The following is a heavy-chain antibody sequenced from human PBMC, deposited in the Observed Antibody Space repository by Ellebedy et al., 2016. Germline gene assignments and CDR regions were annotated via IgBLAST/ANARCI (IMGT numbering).Heavy chain of an antibody. CDR2: INQDGSEM. CDR3: ARDQGYDLLTGYYKGAFDN. D-gene: IGHD3-9*01. J-gene: IGHJ4*02. CDR1: GFTFNLFW. V-gene: IGHV3-7*04. Sequence: GGSLRLSCAASGFTFNLFWMSWVRQAPGKGLEWVAIINQDGSEMYYVDSVKGRFTISRDNAKNSLFLQMNSLRAEDTAVYYCARDQGYDLLTGYYKGAFDNWGQGILVTVSS.